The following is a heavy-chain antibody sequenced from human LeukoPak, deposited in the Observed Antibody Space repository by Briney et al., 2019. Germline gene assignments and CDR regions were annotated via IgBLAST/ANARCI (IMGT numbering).Heavy chain of an antibody. Sequence: SETLSLTCTVSGGSISGSGYYWVWIRQPPGKGLEWIGEINHSGSTNYNPSLKSRVTISVDTSKNQFSLRLSSVTAADTAVYYCARYRVGAYCGGDCYSSDYWGQGTLVTVSS. CDR3: ARYRVGAYCGGDCYSSDY. V-gene: IGHV4-39*01. J-gene: IGHJ4*02. D-gene: IGHD2-21*02. CDR2: INHSGST. CDR1: GGSISGSGYY.